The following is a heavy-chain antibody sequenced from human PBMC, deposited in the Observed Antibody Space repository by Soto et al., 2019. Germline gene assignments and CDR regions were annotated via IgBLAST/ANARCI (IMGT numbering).Heavy chain of an antibody. CDR1: GYSIRNGYF. CDR3: ARSMYSTSAQLYYGMDV. Sequence: PSETLSLTCTVSGYSIRNGYFWGWIRQPPGKGLEWIGSMYHSGITYYNLSLKSRVTISVDTSKNQLSLKLSSATAADTAVYYCARSMYSTSAQLYYGMDVWGQGTTVTVSS. J-gene: IGHJ6*02. D-gene: IGHD6-6*01. CDR2: MYHSGIT. V-gene: IGHV4-38-2*02.